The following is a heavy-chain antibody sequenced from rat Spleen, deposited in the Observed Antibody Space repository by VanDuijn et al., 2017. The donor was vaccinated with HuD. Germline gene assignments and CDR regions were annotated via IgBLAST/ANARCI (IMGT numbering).Heavy chain of an antibody. J-gene: IGHJ3*01. V-gene: IGHV5-29*01. Sequence: EVQLVESDGGLVQPGRSLKLSCAVSGFTFSDNYMAWVRQAPTKGLEWVATISHDGSSTYYRDPEKGRFTISRDNAKSTLYLQMDSLRSEDTATYYCARGGYYGLHWFAYWGQGTLVTVSS. CDR2: ISHDGSST. CDR1: GFTFSDNY. D-gene: IGHD1-7*01. CDR3: ARGGYYGLHWFAY.